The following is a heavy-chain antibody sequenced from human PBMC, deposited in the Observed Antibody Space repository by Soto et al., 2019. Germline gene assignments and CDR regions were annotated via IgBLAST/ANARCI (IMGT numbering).Heavy chain of an antibody. Sequence: ASVKVSCKASGYTFTSYYMHWVRQAPGQGLEWMGIINPSGGSTSYAQKFQGRVTMTRDTSTSTVYMELSSLRSEDTAVYYCARQGRPYSSSWYHFSWFDPWGQGTLVTVSS. D-gene: IGHD6-13*01. V-gene: IGHV1-46*01. J-gene: IGHJ5*02. CDR3: ARQGRPYSSSWYHFSWFDP. CDR2: INPSGGST. CDR1: GYTFTSYY.